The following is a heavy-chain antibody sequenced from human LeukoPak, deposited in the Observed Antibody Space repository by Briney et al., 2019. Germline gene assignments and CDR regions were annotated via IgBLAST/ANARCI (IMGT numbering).Heavy chain of an antibody. V-gene: IGHV4-59*08. CDR2: IYYSGST. CDR3: ASHCSGGSCYGAEYFQH. CDR1: GGSISSYY. J-gene: IGHJ1*01. Sequence: SETLSLTCTVSGGSISSYYWSWIRQPPGKGLEWSGYIYYSGSTNYNPSLKSRVTISVDTSKNQFSLKLSSVTAADTAVYYCASHCSGGSCYGAEYFQHWGQGTLVTLSS. D-gene: IGHD2-15*01.